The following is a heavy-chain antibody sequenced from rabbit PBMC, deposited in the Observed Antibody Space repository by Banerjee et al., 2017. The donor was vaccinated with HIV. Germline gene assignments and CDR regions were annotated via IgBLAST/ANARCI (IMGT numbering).Heavy chain of an antibody. CDR1: GFDFSSNA. CDR3: ARNYADYGGYGYALPNYFNL. V-gene: IGHV1S45*01. CDR2: IDTGLSGTT. D-gene: IGHD6-1*01. Sequence: QEQLEESGGGLVQPEGSLTLTYKASGFDFSSNAMWWVRQAPGKGLEWIACIDTGLSGTTYYASWAKGRFTISKTSSTTVTLQMTSLTAADTATYFCARNYADYGGYGYALPNYFNLWGQGTSSPS. J-gene: IGHJ4*01.